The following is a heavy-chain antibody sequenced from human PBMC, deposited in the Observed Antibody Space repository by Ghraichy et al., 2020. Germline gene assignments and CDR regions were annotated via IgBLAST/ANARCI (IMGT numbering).Heavy chain of an antibody. CDR2: IYYSGST. Sequence: SETLSLTCTVSGGSISSYYWSWIRQPPGKGLEWIGYIYYSGSTNYNPSLKSRVTISVDTSKNQFSLKLSSVTAADTAVYYCARSPLVVPAASQGGFDYWGQGTLVTVSS. CDR3: ARSPLVVPAASQGGFDY. J-gene: IGHJ4*02. CDR1: GGSISSYY. V-gene: IGHV4-59*01. D-gene: IGHD2-2*01.